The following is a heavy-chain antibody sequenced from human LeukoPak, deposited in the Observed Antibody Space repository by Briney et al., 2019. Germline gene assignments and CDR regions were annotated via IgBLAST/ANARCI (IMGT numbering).Heavy chain of an antibody. Sequence: GGSLRLSCAASGFTFSSYGMTWVRQAPGKGLEWVSIISGGGDDTYYADSVKGRFTISRDNSKNTVYLQMSSLRAEDTAVYYCARVLNDYGDYVIDYWGQGTLVTVSS. CDR2: ISGGGDDT. CDR3: ARVLNDYGDYVIDY. CDR1: GFTFSSYG. V-gene: IGHV3-23*01. J-gene: IGHJ4*02. D-gene: IGHD4-17*01.